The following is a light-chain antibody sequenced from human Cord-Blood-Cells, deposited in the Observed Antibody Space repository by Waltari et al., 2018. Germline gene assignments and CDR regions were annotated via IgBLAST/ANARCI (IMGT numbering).Light chain of an antibody. V-gene: IGKV1-39*01. J-gene: IGKJ1*01. Sequence: DIQMTQSPSSLSASVGDRVTITCRASQSISSYLNWYQQKPGQAPKLLIYAASSLQSGVPPRFSGSGSGTDVTRTSSSQQPEDVGTYYCQQSYSTPPTFGQGTTVEIK. CDR2: AAS. CDR1: QSISSY. CDR3: QQSYSTPPT.